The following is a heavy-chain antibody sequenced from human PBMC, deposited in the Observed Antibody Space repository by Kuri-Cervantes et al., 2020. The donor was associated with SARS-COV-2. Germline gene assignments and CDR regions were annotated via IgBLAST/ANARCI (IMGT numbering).Heavy chain of an antibody. J-gene: IGHJ4*02. Sequence: GGSLRLSCAASALTLSNYAIHWVRQAPGKGLEWVAVISYDGSTKFYADSVKGRFTISRDNAKNSLYLQMNSLRAEDTAVYYCASSQTYYYDSSGSPDDYWGQGTLVTVSS. CDR1: ALTLSNYA. CDR2: ISYDGSTK. CDR3: ASSQTYYYDSSGSPDDY. V-gene: IGHV3-30-3*01. D-gene: IGHD3-22*01.